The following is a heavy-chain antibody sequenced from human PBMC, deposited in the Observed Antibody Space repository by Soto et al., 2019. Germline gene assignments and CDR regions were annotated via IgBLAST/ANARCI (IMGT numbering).Heavy chain of an antibody. D-gene: IGHD6-25*01. CDR2: INPSSGTT. J-gene: IGHJ3*02. CDR1: GYTFTTYY. Sequence: QVQLVQSGAEVKKPGASVKVPCKTSGYTFTTYYVHWVRQAPGQGLEWMGIINPSSGTTNYAQRFQGRDTVTRDTSTSTVYVEVSSLRSEDTAVYYCARAHPNTSGWKNAFDIWGQGTVVTVSS. V-gene: IGHV1-46*01. CDR3: ARAHPNTSGWKNAFDI.